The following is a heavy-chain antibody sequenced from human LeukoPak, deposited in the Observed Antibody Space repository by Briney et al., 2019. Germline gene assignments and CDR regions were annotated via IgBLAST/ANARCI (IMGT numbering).Heavy chain of an antibody. D-gene: IGHD2-21*01. CDR3: ARDGVEFYNWFDP. CDR2: INSDGSST. CDR1: GFSFSNYW. Sequence: PGGSLRLSCAASGFSFSNYWMHWVRHAPGKGLVWVSRINSDGSSTTYADSVKGRFTISRDNAKNTLYLQMNSLRAEDTAVYYCARDGVEFYNWFDPWGQGTLVTVSS. J-gene: IGHJ5*02. V-gene: IGHV3-74*01.